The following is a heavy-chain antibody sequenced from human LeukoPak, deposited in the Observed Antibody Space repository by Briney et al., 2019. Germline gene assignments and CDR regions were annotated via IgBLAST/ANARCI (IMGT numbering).Heavy chain of an antibody. J-gene: IGHJ4*02. CDR3: AKGRGRSDSPCFHAPPFDS. D-gene: IGHD3-22*01. Sequence: GGSLRLSCAASGFTFSIFDMHWVRQSTGKRLEWVSAIGTAGDTYYSDSVKGRLTISRENVKNSLYLQMDSLRAGDTAVYYRAKGRGRSDSPCFHAPPFDSWGQGTLVTVSS. V-gene: IGHV3-13*01. CDR1: GFTFSIFD. CDR2: IGTAGDT.